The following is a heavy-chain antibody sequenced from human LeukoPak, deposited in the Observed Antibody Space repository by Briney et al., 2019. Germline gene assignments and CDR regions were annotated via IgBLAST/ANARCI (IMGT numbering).Heavy chain of an antibody. Sequence: PSETLSLTCTVSGGSISSSSYYWGWIRQPPGKGLEWIGEIYHSGSTNYNPSLKSRVTISVDKSKNQFSLKLSSVTAADTAVYYCARGATGGYRLLDYWGQGTLVTVSS. J-gene: IGHJ4*02. CDR1: GGSISSSSYY. CDR2: IYHSGST. CDR3: ARGATGGYRLLDY. D-gene: IGHD3-16*01. V-gene: IGHV4-39*07.